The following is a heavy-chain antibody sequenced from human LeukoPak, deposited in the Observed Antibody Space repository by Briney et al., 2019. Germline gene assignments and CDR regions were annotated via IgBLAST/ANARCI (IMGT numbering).Heavy chain of an antibody. CDR1: GGSFSGYY. D-gene: IGHD3-3*01. Sequence: PSETLSLTCAVYGGSFSGYYWSWIRQPPGKGLEWIGEINHSGSTNYNPSLKSRVTISVDTCKNQFSLKLSSVTAADTAVYYCVRGNSVLRFLEWLGYNWFDPWGQGTLVTVSS. V-gene: IGHV4-34*01. CDR3: VRGNSVLRFLEWLGYNWFDP. CDR2: INHSGST. J-gene: IGHJ5*02.